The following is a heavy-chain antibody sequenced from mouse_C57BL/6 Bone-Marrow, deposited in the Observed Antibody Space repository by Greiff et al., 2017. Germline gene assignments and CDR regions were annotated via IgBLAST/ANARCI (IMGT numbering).Heavy chain of an antibody. CDR3: AREGDGYQGVFDY. CDR2: ISYDGSN. D-gene: IGHD2-3*01. Sequence: EVQLVESGPGLVKPSQSLSLTCSVTGYSITSGYYWNWIRQFPGNKLEWMGYISYDGSNNYNPSLKNRISITRDTSKNQFFLKLNSVTTEDTATYYCAREGDGYQGVFDYWGQGTTLTVSS. V-gene: IGHV3-6*01. CDR1: GYSITSGYY. J-gene: IGHJ2*01.